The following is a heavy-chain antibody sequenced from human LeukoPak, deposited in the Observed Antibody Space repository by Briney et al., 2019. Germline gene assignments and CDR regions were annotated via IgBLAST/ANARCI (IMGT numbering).Heavy chain of an antibody. D-gene: IGHD3-10*01. Sequence: SETLSLTCTVSGGSISSSSYHWGWIRQPPGQGLEWIGTIYSSGSSYYNPSLKSRLTISVDTSRNQFSLKLSSVTASDTAVYYCATRYGSGTYPRYYFDSWGQGTLVTVSS. CDR3: ATRYGSGTYPRYYFDS. J-gene: IGHJ4*02. CDR1: GGSISSSSYH. V-gene: IGHV4-39*01. CDR2: IYSSGSS.